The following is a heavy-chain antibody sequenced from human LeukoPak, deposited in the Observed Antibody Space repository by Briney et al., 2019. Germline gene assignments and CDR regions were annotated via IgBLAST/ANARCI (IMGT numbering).Heavy chain of an antibody. D-gene: IGHD3-22*01. V-gene: IGHV5-51*01. CDR3: ARDYYDSSGYYYGFDY. J-gene: IGHJ4*02. CDR2: IYPGDSDT. CDR1: GYSFTSYW. Sequence: GESLKISCKGSGYSFTSYWIGWVRQMPGKGLEWMGIIYPGDSDTRYSPSFQGQVTISADKSISTAYLQWSSLKASDTAMYYCARDYYDSSGYYYGFDYWGQGTLVTVSS.